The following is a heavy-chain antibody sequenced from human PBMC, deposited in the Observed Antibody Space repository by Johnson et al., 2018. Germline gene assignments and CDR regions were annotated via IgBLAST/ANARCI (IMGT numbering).Heavy chain of an antibody. Sequence: EVQLVESGGGLVQPGESLRLSCAASGFTFSSYAMSWVRQAPGKRPEWISAISSSGGNTYYADSVKGRFTIPGDNSKSTLYLQMNRLRAEDTAVYYCPKGVGVSNVAHDAFDVWGQGTMVTVSS. CDR1: GFTFSSYA. J-gene: IGHJ3*01. D-gene: IGHD2-21*01. CDR2: ISSSGGNT. V-gene: IGHV3-23*04. CDR3: PKGVGVSNVAHDAFDV.